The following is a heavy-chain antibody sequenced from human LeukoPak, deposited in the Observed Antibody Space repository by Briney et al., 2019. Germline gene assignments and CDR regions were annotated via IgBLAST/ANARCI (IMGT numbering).Heavy chain of an antibody. V-gene: IGHV4-4*02. CDR2: IYHSGST. D-gene: IGHD3-9*01. Sequence: PSETLSLTCAVSGGSISSSNWWCWVRQPPGKGLEWIGEIYHSGSTNYNPSLKSRVTISVDTSKNQFSLKLSSVTAADTAVYYCARDPGRYYDILTGYRFAYYFDYWGQGTLVTVSS. J-gene: IGHJ4*02. CDR1: GGSISSSNW. CDR3: ARDPGRYYDILTGYRFAYYFDY.